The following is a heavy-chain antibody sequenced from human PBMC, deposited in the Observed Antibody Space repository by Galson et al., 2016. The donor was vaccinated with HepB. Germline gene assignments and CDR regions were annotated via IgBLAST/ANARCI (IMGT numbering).Heavy chain of an antibody. Sequence: SLRLSCAASGFSFDEHGMSWVRQAPGKGLEWVAGVNWNGRFKAYADSVKGRFTISRDNAKVSLYLQMSSLRAEDTAFYYCTRDSGAHYGDYLDYWGQGTLVAVST. CDR3: TRDSGAHYGDYLDY. V-gene: IGHV3-20*04. D-gene: IGHD4-17*01. CDR1: GFSFDEHG. CDR2: VNWNGRFK. J-gene: IGHJ4*02.